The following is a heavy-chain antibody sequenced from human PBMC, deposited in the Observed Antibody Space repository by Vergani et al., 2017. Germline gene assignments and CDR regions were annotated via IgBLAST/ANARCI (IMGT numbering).Heavy chain of an antibody. CDR2: ISWNSGSI. CDR3: AKATGDYGYYGMDV. CDR1: GFTFDDYA. D-gene: IGHD4-17*01. Sequence: EVQLVESGGGLVQPGRSLRLSCAASGFTFDDYAMHWVRQAPGKGLEWVSGISWNSGSIGYADSVKGRFTISRDNAKNSLYLQMNSLRAEDMALYYCAKATGDYGYYGMDVWGQGP. J-gene: IGHJ6*02. V-gene: IGHV3-9*03.